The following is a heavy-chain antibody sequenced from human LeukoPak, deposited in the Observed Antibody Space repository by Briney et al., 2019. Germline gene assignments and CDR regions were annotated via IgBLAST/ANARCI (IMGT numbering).Heavy chain of an antibody. V-gene: IGHV4-34*01. CDR1: GGSFSGYY. CDR3: ARRRRWGSGSYGNWFDP. CDR2: INHSGST. J-gene: IGHJ5*02. D-gene: IGHD3-10*01. Sequence: PSETLSLTCAVYGGSFSGYYWSWIRQPPGKGLEWIGEINHSGSTNYNPSLKSRVTISVDTSENQFSLKLSSVTAADTAVYYCARRRRWGSGSYGNWFDPWGQGTLVTVSS.